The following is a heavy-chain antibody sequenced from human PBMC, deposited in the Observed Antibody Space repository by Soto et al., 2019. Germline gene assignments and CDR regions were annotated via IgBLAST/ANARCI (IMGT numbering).Heavy chain of an antibody. CDR3: ARGDGDLDAFDM. CDR2: INAGNGNT. Sequence: QVQLVQSGAEVKKPGASVKVSCKASGYTFTSYAMHWVRQAPGQRLEWMGWINAGNGNTKYSQKFQGRVTITRDTSASTACMELSSLRSEDTAVYYCARGDGDLDAFDMWGQGTMVTVSS. J-gene: IGHJ3*02. V-gene: IGHV1-3*01. D-gene: IGHD7-27*01. CDR1: GYTFTSYA.